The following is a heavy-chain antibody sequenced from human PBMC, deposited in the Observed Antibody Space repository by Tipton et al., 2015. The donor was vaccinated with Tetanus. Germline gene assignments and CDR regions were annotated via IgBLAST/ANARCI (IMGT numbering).Heavy chain of an antibody. Sequence: TLSLTCAVSGGSLSGFYWGWIRQPPGKGLEWIGEINQSGSTNDNPSLKSRVTISVGTSNNQLSLTLRSVTAADTAVHYCARSVAPWTLTSVLAVRGVSSGYEFWGQGTLVTVSS. D-gene: IGHD3-10*01. V-gene: IGHV4-34*01. CDR1: GGSLSGFY. CDR3: ARSVAPWTLTSVLAVRGVSSGYEF. J-gene: IGHJ4*02. CDR2: INQSGST.